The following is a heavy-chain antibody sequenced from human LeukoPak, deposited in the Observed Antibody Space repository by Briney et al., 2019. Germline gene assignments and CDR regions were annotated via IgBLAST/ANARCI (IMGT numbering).Heavy chain of an antibody. J-gene: IGHJ5*02. Sequence: SETLSLTCTVSGYSISSGYYWGWIRQPPGKGLEWIGSIYHSGSTYYNPSLKSRVTISVDTSKNQFSLKLSSVTAADTAVYYCARGRRTENWFDPWGQGTLVTVSS. CDR2: IYHSGST. V-gene: IGHV4-38-2*02. CDR1: GYSISSGYY. CDR3: ARGRRTENWFDP. D-gene: IGHD1-1*01.